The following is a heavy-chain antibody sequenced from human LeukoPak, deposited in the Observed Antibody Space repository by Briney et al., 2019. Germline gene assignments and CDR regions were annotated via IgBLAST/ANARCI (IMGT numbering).Heavy chain of an antibody. CDR1: GYTFNTYG. D-gene: IGHD3-3*01. CDR2: ISPYNGNT. V-gene: IGHV1-18*03. Sequence: ASVRVSCNPYGYTFNTYGITWVRQAPGEGLEWMGWISPYNGNTNYAQKFQGRVTITADESTTTSYMELSSLTAEDMAVYYCATGGAYEFRDDYWGQGTLVTVSS. J-gene: IGHJ4*02. CDR3: ATGGAYEFRDDY.